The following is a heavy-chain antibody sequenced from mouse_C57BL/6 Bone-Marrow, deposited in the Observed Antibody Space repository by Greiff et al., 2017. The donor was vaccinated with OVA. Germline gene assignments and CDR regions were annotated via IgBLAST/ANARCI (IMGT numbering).Heavy chain of an antibody. Sequence: EVKLMESGGDLVKPGGSLKLSCAASGFTFSSYGMSWVRQTPDKRLEWVATISSGGSYTYYPDSVKGRFTISRDNAKNTLYLQMSSLKSEDTAMYYCARHGDGYHYYAMDYWGQGTSVTVSS. CDR1: GFTFSSYG. V-gene: IGHV5-6*01. CDR2: ISSGGSYT. D-gene: IGHD2-3*01. J-gene: IGHJ4*01. CDR3: ARHGDGYHYYAMDY.